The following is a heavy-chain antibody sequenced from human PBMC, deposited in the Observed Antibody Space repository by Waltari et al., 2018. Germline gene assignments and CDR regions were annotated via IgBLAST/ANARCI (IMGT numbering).Heavy chain of an antibody. CDR3: ARDDSSSGSYDAFDI. V-gene: IGHV3-7*01. CDR2: IKGDGSRK. CDR1: GSSCSHYR. J-gene: IGHJ3*02. D-gene: IGHD3-22*01. Sequence: EVQLVESGGGLVQPGGSLRLPSAASGSSCSHYRLSWVRQAPGKGLEWVADIKGDGSRKYYLDSVRGRFSISRDNTKNSVDLQMNSLRAEDTAVYYCARDDSSSGSYDAFDIWGQGTMVAVSS.